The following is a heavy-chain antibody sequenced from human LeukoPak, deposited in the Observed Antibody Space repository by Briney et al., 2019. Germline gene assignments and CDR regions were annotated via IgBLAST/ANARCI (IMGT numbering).Heavy chain of an antibody. CDR3: ARDRTSVGDTAFNI. CDR2: INWNGGST. V-gene: IGHV3-20*04. J-gene: IGHJ3*02. Sequence: GGSLRLSCVTSGFNFDDYGMSWIRQVPGKGLEWVSGINWNGGSTSYPDSVKGRFTISRDNARNSLYLEMNNLRVEDTAFYYCARDRTSVGDTAFNIWGQGKMVTVSS. D-gene: IGHD4-23*01. CDR1: GFNFDDYG.